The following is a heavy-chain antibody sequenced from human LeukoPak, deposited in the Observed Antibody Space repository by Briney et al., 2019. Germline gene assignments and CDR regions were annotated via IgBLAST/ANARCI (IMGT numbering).Heavy chain of an antibody. D-gene: IGHD6-13*01. CDR1: GDSVSSNSAC. Sequence: SQTLSLTCAISGDSVSSNSACWNWIRQSPSRGLEWLGRTYYRSKWNYDYAGSVKTRIIITPDTSKNQFSLQLMSVTPEDTAVCYCVRTEAAGRYFDYWGHGTLVTVFS. CDR3: VRTEAAGRYFDY. V-gene: IGHV6-1*01. J-gene: IGHJ4*01. CDR2: TYYRSKWNY.